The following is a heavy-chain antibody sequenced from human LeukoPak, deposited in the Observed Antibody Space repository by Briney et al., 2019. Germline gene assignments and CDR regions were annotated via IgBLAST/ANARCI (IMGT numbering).Heavy chain of an antibody. V-gene: IGHV1-69*13. Sequence: SVKVSCKASGGTFSSYAISWVRQAPGQGVEWMGGIIPIFGTANYAQKFQGRVTITADESTSTAYMELSSLRSEDTAVYYCATSRNNMIVVWSGFDPWGQGTLVTVSS. D-gene: IGHD3-22*01. CDR3: ATSRNNMIVVWSGFDP. J-gene: IGHJ5*02. CDR1: GGTFSSYA. CDR2: IIPIFGTA.